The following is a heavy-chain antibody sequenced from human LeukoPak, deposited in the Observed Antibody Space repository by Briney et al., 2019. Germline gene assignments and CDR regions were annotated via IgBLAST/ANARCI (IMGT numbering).Heavy chain of an antibody. Sequence: PSETLSLTCTVSTYSISSGYYWGWIRQPPGKGLEWIGSIYHSGSTYYHPSLESRVTLSVDTSKNQFSLKLSSVTAADTAVYYCARIYYYYNSGSSYYVDSWGQGALVTVSS. D-gene: IGHD3-10*01. CDR1: TYSISSGYY. V-gene: IGHV4-38-2*02. CDR2: IYHSGST. CDR3: ARIYYYYNSGSSYYVDS. J-gene: IGHJ4*02.